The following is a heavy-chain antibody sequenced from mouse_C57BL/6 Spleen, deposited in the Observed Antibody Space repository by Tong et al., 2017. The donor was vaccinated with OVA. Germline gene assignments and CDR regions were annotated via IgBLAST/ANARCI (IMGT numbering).Heavy chain of an antibody. D-gene: IGHD4-1*01. J-gene: IGHJ2*01. CDR1: GYTFTDYA. V-gene: IGHV1S137*01. CDR3: ARGGLGPFDY. Sequence: VQLQQSGAELVRPGASVKISCKGSGYTFTDYAMHWVKQSHAKSLEWIGVISTYYGDASYNQKFKGKATMTVDKSYSPAYMELARLTSEDSAIYYCARGGLGPFDYWGQGTTLTVSS. CDR2: ISTYYGDA.